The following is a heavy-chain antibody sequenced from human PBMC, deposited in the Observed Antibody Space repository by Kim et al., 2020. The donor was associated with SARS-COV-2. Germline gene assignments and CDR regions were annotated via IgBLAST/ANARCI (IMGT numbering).Heavy chain of an antibody. J-gene: IGHJ1*01. CDR1: GINFKGYW. V-gene: IGHV3-15*05. D-gene: IGHD3-10*01. Sequence: GGSLRLSCAASGINFKGYWMTWVRQAPGKGLEWVARIKTKSEGGTIDYAAPVKGRFTISRDDSKDMLYLQMTSLTMEDTAVYYCATPALVRGVLGFWGQG. CDR3: ATPALVRGVLGF. CDR2: IKTKSEGGTI.